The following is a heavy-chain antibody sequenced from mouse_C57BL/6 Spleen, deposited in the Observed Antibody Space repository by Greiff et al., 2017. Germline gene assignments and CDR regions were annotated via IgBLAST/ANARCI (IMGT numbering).Heavy chain of an antibody. J-gene: IGHJ2*01. V-gene: IGHV3-6*01. CDR1: GYSITSGYY. CDR2: ISYDGSN. CDR3: AKDYYGSRGFDY. D-gene: IGHD1-1*01. Sequence: EVQLQESGPGLVKPSQSLSLTCSVTGYSITSGYYWNWIRQFPGNKLEWMGYISYDGSNNYNPSLKNRISITRDTSKNQFFLKLNSVTTEDTATYSCAKDYYGSRGFDYWGQGTTLTVSS.